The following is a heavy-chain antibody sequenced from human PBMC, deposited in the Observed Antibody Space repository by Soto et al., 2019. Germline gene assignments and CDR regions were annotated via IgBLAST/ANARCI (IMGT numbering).Heavy chain of an antibody. CDR2: ISIIISTI. V-gene: IGHV3-48*01. J-gene: IGHJ4*02. Sequence: GGSLRLSCAASGFTFSSYSMNWVRQAPGKGLEWVSYISIIISTIYYADFVKGRFTISRDNAKNSLYLQMNSLRAEDTAVYYCARDITGTTIYWGQGTLVTVSS. D-gene: IGHD1-7*01. CDR1: GFTFSSYS. CDR3: ARDITGTTIY.